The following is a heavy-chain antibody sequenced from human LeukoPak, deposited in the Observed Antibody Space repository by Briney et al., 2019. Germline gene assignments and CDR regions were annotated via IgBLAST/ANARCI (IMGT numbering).Heavy chain of an antibody. CDR2: ISERGDS. CDR3: ARSKDILLGDSDAFDL. Sequence: SETLSLTCTVSGGSVSTYSWSWIRQPPGNVLEWIGYISERGDSNSNPSLKSRVTMSVDTSKNQFSLKLSSVTAADTAVYYCARSKDILLGDSDAFDLWGRGTTVTVSS. V-gene: IGHV4-59*02. J-gene: IGHJ3*01. D-gene: IGHD2-21*01. CDR1: GGSVSTYS.